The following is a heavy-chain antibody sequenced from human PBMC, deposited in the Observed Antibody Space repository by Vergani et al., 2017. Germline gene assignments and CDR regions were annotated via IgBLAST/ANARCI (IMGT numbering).Heavy chain of an antibody. CDR3: AKVLGGDSSSWCHTLYFDD. J-gene: IGHJ4*02. CDR2: IRGSGGST. V-gene: IGHV3-23*04. D-gene: IGHD6-13*01. CDR1: GFTFSSYA. Sequence: EVQLVESGGGLVQPGGSLRLSCAASGFTFSSYAMSWVRQAPGKGLEWVSAIRGSGGSTYYADSVQGRFTISRDNSKNTLYLQRNSLRAEDTAVYYCAKVLGGDSSSWCHTLYFDDWGEGTLVTVAS.